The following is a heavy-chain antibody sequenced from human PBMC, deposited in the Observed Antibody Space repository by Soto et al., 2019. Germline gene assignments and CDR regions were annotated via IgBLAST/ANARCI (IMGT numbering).Heavy chain of an antibody. CDR3: VRVKGIPLIT. CDR2: ISSSSSYI. D-gene: IGHD2-2*02. J-gene: IGHJ5*02. V-gene: IGHV3-21*01. CDR1: VCTFSSYS. Sequence: PGGSLRLSCASSVCTFSSYSMNWVRHSPGKGLEWVSSISSSSSYIYYADSVKGRFTIPRDNAKNSLYLQMNSLRAEDTAVYYCVRVKGIPLITWGQGTLVSVSS.